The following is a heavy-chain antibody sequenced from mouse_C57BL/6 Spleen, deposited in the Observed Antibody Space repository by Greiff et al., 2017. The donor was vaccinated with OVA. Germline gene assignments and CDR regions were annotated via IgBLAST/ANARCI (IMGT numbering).Heavy chain of an antibody. CDR2: IYPGSGST. V-gene: IGHV1-55*01. D-gene: IGHD1-1*01. Sequence: QVQLKESGAELVKPGASVKMSCKASGYTFTSYWITWVKQRPGQGLEWIGDIYPGSGSTNYNEKFKGKATLTVDTTSSTSYMRRSSLTSEDTAVYYSARSSTHWMDYWGQGTSVTVSS. CDR1: GYTFTSYW. J-gene: IGHJ4*01. CDR3: ARSSTHWMDY.